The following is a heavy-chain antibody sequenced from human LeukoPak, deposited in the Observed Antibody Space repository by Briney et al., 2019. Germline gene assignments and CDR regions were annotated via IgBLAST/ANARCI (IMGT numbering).Heavy chain of an antibody. CDR2: ISFDGSEK. CDR1: GFKFYSYA. V-gene: IGHV3-30*04. CDR3: ARSPGPAAVAFDY. D-gene: IGHD6-13*01. Sequence: EGSLRLSCAASGFKFYSYAMHWVRQAPGKGLEWVASISFDGSEKYYRDSVKGRFTISRDNSKNTVSLQMNSLRPEDTAVYYCARSPGPAAVAFDYWGQGTLVTVSS. J-gene: IGHJ4*02.